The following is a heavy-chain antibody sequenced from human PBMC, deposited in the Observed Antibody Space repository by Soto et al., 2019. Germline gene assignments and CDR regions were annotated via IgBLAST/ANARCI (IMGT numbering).Heavy chain of an antibody. V-gene: IGHV1-69*08. J-gene: IGHJ5*02. CDR1: GGTFSSYT. Sequence: QVQLVQSGAEVKKPGSSVKVSCKASGGTFSSYTISWVRQAPGQGLEWMGRIIPILGIANYAQKFQGRVTITADKSTSTAYMELSSLRAEDTAVYYCERDCSSTSCHNWFDPWGQGTLVTVSS. CDR3: ERDCSSTSCHNWFDP. D-gene: IGHD2-2*01. CDR2: IIPILGIA.